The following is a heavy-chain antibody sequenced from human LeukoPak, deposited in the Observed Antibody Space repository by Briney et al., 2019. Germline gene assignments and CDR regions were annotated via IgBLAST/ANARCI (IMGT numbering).Heavy chain of an antibody. Sequence: SETLSLTCAVYGGSFSGYYWSWIRQPPGKGLEWIGGINHSGSTNYNPSLKSRVTMSVDTSKNQFSLKLSSVTAADTAVYYCARNHRTGWYSSSSPFDYWGQGTLVTVSS. CDR1: GGSFSGYY. CDR3: ARNHRTGWYSSSSPFDY. V-gene: IGHV4-34*01. D-gene: IGHD6-6*01. CDR2: INHSGST. J-gene: IGHJ4*02.